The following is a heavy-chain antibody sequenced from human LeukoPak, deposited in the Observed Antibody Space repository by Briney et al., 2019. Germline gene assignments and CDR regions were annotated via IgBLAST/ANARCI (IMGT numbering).Heavy chain of an antibody. Sequence: GGSLRLSCAASGFTFSSYSMNWVRQAPGKGLEWVSYISSGSSTIYYADSVKGRFTISRDDAENSLSLQMNSLRAEDTAVYYCARDLDIVVVPASWFYPWGQGTLVTVSS. CDR3: ARDLDIVVVPASWFYP. D-gene: IGHD2-2*03. J-gene: IGHJ5*02. CDR2: ISSGSSTI. CDR1: GFTFSSYS. V-gene: IGHV3-48*04.